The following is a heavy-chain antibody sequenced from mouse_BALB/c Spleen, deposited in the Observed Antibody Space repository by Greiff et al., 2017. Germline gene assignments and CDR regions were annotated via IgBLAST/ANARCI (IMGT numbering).Heavy chain of an antibody. J-gene: IGHJ4*01. D-gene: IGHD2-4*01. Sequence: QVQLKESGPGLVAPSQCLSITCTVSGFSLTSYGVHWVRQPPGKGLEWLGVIWAGGSTNYNSALMSRLSISKDNSKSQVFLKMNSLQTDDTAMYYCDRCDYGMDYWGQGTSVTVSA. CDR1: GFSLTSYG. CDR2: IWAGGST. CDR3: DRCDYGMDY. V-gene: IGHV2-9*02.